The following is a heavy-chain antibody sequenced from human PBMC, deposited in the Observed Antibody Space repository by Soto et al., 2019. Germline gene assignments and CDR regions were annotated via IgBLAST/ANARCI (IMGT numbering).Heavy chain of an antibody. CDR3: ARQGGGYVSIDY. J-gene: IGHJ4*02. V-gene: IGHV5-51*01. CDR2: INPVDSDT. CDR1: GYSFTTHW. D-gene: IGHD5-12*01. Sequence: GESLKISCKGSGYSFTTHWIGWVRQMPGKGLEWMGIINPVDSDTRYSPSFRGQVTLSVDKSISTAYLQWSSLKASDTAMYYCARQGGGYVSIDYWGQGTLVTVSS.